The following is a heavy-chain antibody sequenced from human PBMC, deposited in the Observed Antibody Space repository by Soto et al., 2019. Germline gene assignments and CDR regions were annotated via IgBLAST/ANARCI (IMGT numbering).Heavy chain of an antibody. Sequence: QVQLQESGPGVVKPSGTLSLTCAVSGGSISSSTWWTWVRQSPGQGLEWIGEIYHSGTTNYNPSLKSRASITLDKSTNTFSLQRTSVTAADTAVYDCAGGGGATDVAYFYYDGLNVWGPGTRATVSS. CDR1: GGSISSSTW. D-gene: IGHD1-26*01. V-gene: IGHV4-4*02. CDR3: AGGGGATDVAYFYYDGLNV. CDR2: IYHSGTT. J-gene: IGHJ6*02.